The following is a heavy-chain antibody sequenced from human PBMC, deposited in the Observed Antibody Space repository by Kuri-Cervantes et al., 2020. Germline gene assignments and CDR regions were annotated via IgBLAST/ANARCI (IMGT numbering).Heavy chain of an antibody. D-gene: IGHD1-26*01. CDR2: ISSSSSYI. CDR3: ARGSGGSVLWVDY. V-gene: IGHV3-21*01. Sequence: GESLKISCAASGFTFSSYSMNWVRLAPGKGLEWVSSISSSSSYIYYADSVKGRFTISRDNAKNSLYLQMNSLRAEDTAVYYCARGSGGSVLWVDYWGQGTLVTVSS. J-gene: IGHJ4*02. CDR1: GFTFSSYS.